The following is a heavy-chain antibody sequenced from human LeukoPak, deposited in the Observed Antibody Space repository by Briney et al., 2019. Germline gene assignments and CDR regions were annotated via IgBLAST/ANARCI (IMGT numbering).Heavy chain of an antibody. CDR3: AREPSGVLGLDY. J-gene: IGHJ4*02. V-gene: IGHV3-21*01. Sequence: PGGSLRLSCAASGFTFSSYSMNWVRQAPGKGLEWVSSISSGSIYIYYADSLRGRFTISRDNAKNSLFLQMNSLRVEDTAVYYCAREPSGVLGLDYWGQGTLVTVSS. D-gene: IGHD3-10*01. CDR2: ISSGSIYI. CDR1: GFTFSSYS.